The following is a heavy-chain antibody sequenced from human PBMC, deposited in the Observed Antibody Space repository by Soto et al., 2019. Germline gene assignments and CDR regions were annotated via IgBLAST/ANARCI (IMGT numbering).Heavy chain of an antibody. V-gene: IGHV3-21*01. CDR1: GFTFSSYG. CDR3: AREGIAVAGYYFDY. Sequence: PGGSLRLSCAASGFTFSSYGMHWVRQAPGKGLEWVSAISSNSSYIYYADSVKGRFTISRDNAKNSLYLQMNSLRAEDTAVYYCAREGIAVAGYYFDYWGQGTLVTVS. D-gene: IGHD6-19*01. CDR2: ISSNSSYI. J-gene: IGHJ4*02.